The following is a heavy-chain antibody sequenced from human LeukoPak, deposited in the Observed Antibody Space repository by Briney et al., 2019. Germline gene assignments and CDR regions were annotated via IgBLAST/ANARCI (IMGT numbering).Heavy chain of an antibody. CDR3: TRGKDYRSGYTNWFDP. J-gene: IGHJ5*02. V-gene: IGHV4-59*01. CDR2: VYYSGST. Sequence: PSETLPLTCSVSGGSINSDYWNWIRQPPGKGLEWIGYVYYSGSTNYNPSLKSRVTISVDMSKNQFSLKLTSVTPADTAMYYCTRGKDYRSGYTNWFDPWGQGTLVTVSS. D-gene: IGHD5-18*01. CDR1: GGSINSDY.